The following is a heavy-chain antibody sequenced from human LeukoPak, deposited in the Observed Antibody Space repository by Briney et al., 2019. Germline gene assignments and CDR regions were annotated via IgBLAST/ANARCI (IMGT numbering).Heavy chain of an antibody. CDR3: ARDSARDFDWLFSWFDP. V-gene: IGHV3-11*01. J-gene: IGHJ5*02. D-gene: IGHD3-9*01. CDR2: ISSSGSTI. CDR1: GFTFSDYY. Sequence: KPGGSLRLSCAASGFTFSDYYMSWIRQAPGKGLEWVSYISSSGSTIYYADSVKGRFTISRDNAKNSLYLQMNSLRAEDTAVYYCARDSARDFDWLFSWFDPWGQGTLVTVSS.